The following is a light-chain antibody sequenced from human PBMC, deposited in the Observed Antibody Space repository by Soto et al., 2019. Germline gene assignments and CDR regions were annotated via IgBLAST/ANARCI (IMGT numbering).Light chain of an antibody. J-gene: IGKJ4*01. CDR1: QDLSNY. CDR3: QQYDNLPSLT. CDR2: DAS. Sequence: DIQMTQSPSSLSASVGDRVTITCQASQDLSNYLNWYQQKPGKAPKLLIYDASNMETVVPSRFSGSGCWTDFTFTISSLQPEDSATYYCQQYDNLPSLTFGGGTKVESK. V-gene: IGKV1-33*01.